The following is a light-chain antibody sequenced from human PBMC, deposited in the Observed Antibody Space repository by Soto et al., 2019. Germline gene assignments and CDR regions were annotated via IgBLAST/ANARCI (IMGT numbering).Light chain of an antibody. CDR1: QSVSSSY. Sequence: EIVMTQSPATLSVSPGGRATLSCRASQSVSSSYLAWYQQKPGQAPRLLIYSTSNRATGIPDRFSGSGSGTDFTLTISRLEPEDFAVYYCQQYGSSRWTFGQGTKVDIK. J-gene: IGKJ1*01. CDR3: QQYGSSRWT. V-gene: IGKV3-20*01. CDR2: STS.